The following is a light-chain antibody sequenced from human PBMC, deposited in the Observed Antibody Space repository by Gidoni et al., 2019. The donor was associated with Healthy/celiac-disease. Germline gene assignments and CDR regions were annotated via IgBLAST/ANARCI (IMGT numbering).Light chain of an antibody. CDR1: QGISSY. J-gene: IGKJ4*01. V-gene: IGKV1-9*01. CDR3: QQLNSYPLT. Sequence: DIQLTQSPSFLSASVGDRVTITCRASQGISSYLAWYQQKPGKAPSRFSGSGSGTEFTLTISSLQPEDFATYYCQQLNSYPLTFGGGTKVENK.